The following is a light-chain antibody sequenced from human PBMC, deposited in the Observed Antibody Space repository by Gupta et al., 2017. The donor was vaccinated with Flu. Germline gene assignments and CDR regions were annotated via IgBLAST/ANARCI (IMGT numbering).Light chain of an antibody. CDR2: DAS. CDR1: QSVSSY. Sequence: EIVLTKSPATLSLSPGERATLSCRASQSVSSYLAWYQQKPGQAPRLLIYDASNRATGIPARFSGSGSGTEFTLTISSLEPEDFAVYYCQQRSNWPITFGQGTRLEIK. J-gene: IGKJ5*01. CDR3: QQRSNWPIT. V-gene: IGKV3-11*01.